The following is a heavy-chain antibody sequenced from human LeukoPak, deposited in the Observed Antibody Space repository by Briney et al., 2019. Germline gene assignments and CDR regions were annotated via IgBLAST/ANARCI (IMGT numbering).Heavy chain of an antibody. V-gene: IGHV3-7*01. CDR2: TNRDGSEK. CDR3: ARDSGSCRGCAFDI. J-gene: IGHJ3*02. CDR1: GFTFSSYA. D-gene: IGHD1-26*01. Sequence: GGSLRLSCAASGFTFSSYAMSWVRQAPGKGLEWVANTNRDGSEKYYVDSVKGRVTISRDNAMNFLYLQLNSLRVDDTAVYYCARDSGSCRGCAFDIWGQGTVLTVSS.